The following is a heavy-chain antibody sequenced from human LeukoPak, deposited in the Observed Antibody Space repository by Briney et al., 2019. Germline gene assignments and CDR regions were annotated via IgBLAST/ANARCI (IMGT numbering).Heavy chain of an antibody. CDR3: ARGIHSWFDP. J-gene: IGHJ5*02. CDR2: IYYSGST. CDR1: GGSISSGGYY. D-gene: IGHD5-18*01. Sequence: SETLSLTCTVSGGSISSGGYYWSWIRQHPGKGLEWIGYIYYSGSTYYNPSLKSRVTISVDTSKNQFSLKLSSVTAADTAVYYCARGIHSWFDPWGQGTLVTVSS. V-gene: IGHV4-31*03.